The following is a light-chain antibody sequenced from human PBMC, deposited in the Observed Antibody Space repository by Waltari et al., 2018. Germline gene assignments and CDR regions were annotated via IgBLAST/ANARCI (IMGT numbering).Light chain of an antibody. J-gene: IGKJ2*01. Sequence: DIVMTQSPDSLAVSLGERATINCKSSQSVLYSSNNKNYLAWYQQKPGQPPKLLIYWAPTREGGVPDRCSGSGSGTDFTLTISSVQAEDVAVYYCLQYYSTPLTFGQGTKLEIK. CDR2: WAP. V-gene: IGKV4-1*01. CDR3: LQYYSTPLT. CDR1: QSVLYSSNNKNY.